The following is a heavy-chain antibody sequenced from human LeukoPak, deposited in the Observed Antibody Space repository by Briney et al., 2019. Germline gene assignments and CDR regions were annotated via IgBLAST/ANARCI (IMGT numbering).Heavy chain of an antibody. Sequence: GGSLRLSCAASGFTFDDYTMHWVRQAPGKGLEWVSLISWDGGSTYYADSVKGRFTISRDNSKNSLYLQMNSLRTEDTALYYCAMANYYYYGMDVWGQGTTVTVSS. CDR2: ISWDGGST. J-gene: IGHJ6*02. V-gene: IGHV3-43*01. CDR3: AMANYYYYGMDV. CDR1: GFTFDDYT.